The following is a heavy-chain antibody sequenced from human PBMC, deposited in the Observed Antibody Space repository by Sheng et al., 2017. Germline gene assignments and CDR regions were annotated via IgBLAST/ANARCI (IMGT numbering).Heavy chain of an antibody. Sequence: QVQLVESGGGVVQPGRSLRLSCAASGFTFSNYALHWVRQAPGKGLEWVAIIWHDASNKYYGDSVKGRFTISRDNSKNTQYLQMNSLTVEDTAVYYCATADIVLIPANWGQGTLVTVSS. J-gene: IGHJ4*02. CDR1: GFTFSNYA. CDR3: ATADIVLIPAN. D-gene: IGHD1-26*01. CDR2: IWHDASNK. V-gene: IGHV3-33*01.